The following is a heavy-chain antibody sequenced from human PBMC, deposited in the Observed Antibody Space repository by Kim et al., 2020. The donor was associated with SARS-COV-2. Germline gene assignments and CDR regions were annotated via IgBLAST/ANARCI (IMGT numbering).Heavy chain of an antibody. D-gene: IGHD2-2*01. J-gene: IGHJ3*02. V-gene: IGHV3-23*01. Sequence: SVKGRFTISRDNSKNTLYLQMNSLRAEDTAVYYCAKDIVVVPAADNAFDIWGQGTMVTVSS. CDR3: AKDIVVVPAADNAFDI.